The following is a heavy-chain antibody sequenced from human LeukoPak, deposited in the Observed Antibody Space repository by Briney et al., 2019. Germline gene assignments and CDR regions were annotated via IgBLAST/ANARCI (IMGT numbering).Heavy chain of an antibody. CDR3: ARGPDVVLVSHWSFFDY. V-gene: IGHV3-64*01. J-gene: IGHJ4*02. Sequence: PGGSLRLSCAASGFTFSSYAMHWVRQVPGKGLEYVSAISSSGGSTYYANSVKGRFTISRDNSKNTLYLQMGSLRTEYMAIYYCARGPDVVLVSHWSFFDYWGQGTLVTVSS. D-gene: IGHD2-8*02. CDR1: GFTFSSYA. CDR2: ISSSGGST.